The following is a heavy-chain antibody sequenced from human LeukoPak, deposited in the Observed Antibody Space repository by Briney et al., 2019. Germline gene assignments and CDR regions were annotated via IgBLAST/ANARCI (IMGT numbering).Heavy chain of an antibody. Sequence: SVKVSCKASGYTFTNYFMHWVRQAPGQGLEWMGGIIPIFGTANYAQKFQGRVTITADESTSTAYMELSSLRSEDTAVYYCARGGATKFNWFDPWGQGTLVTVSS. D-gene: IGHD5-12*01. CDR3: ARGGATKFNWFDP. CDR2: IIPIFGTA. J-gene: IGHJ5*02. V-gene: IGHV1-69*13. CDR1: GYTFTNYF.